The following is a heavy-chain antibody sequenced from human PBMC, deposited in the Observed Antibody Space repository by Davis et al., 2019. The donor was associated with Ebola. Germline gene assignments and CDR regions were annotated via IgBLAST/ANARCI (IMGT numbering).Heavy chain of an antibody. CDR2: IYYSGST. CDR3: ARGHVRWELLPPGIDD. V-gene: IGHV4-39*07. CDR1: GGSISSSSYY. Sequence: MPSETLSLTCTVSGGSISSSSYYWGWIRQPPGKGLEWIGSIYYSGSTYYNPSLKSRVTISVDTSKNQFSLKLSPVTAADTAVYDCARGHVRWELLPPGIDDWGQGTLVTVSS. J-gene: IGHJ4*02. D-gene: IGHD1-26*01.